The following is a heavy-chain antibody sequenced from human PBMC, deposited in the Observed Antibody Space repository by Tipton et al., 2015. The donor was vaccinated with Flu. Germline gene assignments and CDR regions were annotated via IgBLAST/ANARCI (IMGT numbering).Heavy chain of an antibody. CDR1: AFTFGNYA. V-gene: IGHV3-43*02. CDR3: ARVAPLRESDFFGAFDI. CDR2: ISDDGDNT. Sequence: SLRLSCAASAFTFGNYAMHWVRQAPGKGLERVSLISDDGDNTDYGDSVKGRFTISRDNSKNVLYLQMNSLRTEDTAFYYCARVAPLRESDFFGAFDIWGQGTVVTVSS. J-gene: IGHJ3*02. D-gene: IGHD3-10*01.